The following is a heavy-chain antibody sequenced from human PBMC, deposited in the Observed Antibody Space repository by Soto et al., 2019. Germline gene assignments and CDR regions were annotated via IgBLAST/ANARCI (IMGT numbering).Heavy chain of an antibody. CDR1: VGSFSNFG. Sequence: GAAVKVSCKASVGSFSNFGISWVRQGTGQGLEWMGEIVPVYGRPNYAQRFQGRLTITADESTSTGYMELSSLRSDDTAVYYCAREGSGYSCWGQGTQVTVSS. CDR2: IVPVYGRP. CDR3: AREGSGYSC. D-gene: IGHD5-12*01. J-gene: IGHJ4*02. V-gene: IGHV1-69*13.